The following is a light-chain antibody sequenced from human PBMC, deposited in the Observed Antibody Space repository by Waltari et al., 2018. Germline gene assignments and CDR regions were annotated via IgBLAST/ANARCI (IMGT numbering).Light chain of an antibody. CDR1: NSNVGGNT. J-gene: IGLJ2*01. V-gene: IGLV1-44*01. CDR3: AVWDDSLNGPV. Sequence: QSVLTQPASASGTPGQRVTISCSGSNSNVGGNTVNWYQQFPGTAPKLLIYIDNLRPPGIPDRFSGSKAVTSASLAISGLQSEDEADYYCAVWDDSLNGPVFGGGTKLTVL. CDR2: IDN.